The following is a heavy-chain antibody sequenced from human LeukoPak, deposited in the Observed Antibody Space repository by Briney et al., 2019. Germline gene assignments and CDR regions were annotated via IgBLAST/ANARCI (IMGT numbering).Heavy chain of an antibody. CDR2: IHYSGRT. CDR3: ASGSSWNDAFDF. J-gene: IGHJ3*01. D-gene: IGHD6-13*01. V-gene: IGHV4-59*01. CDR1: GGSISSFH. Sequence: PSETLSLTCTVSGGSISSFHWSWSRQPPGKGLEWIAYIHYSGRTNYNPSLKSRVTISVDTSKNQFSPKLSSVTAADTAVYFCASGSSWNDAFDFWGQGTMVTASS.